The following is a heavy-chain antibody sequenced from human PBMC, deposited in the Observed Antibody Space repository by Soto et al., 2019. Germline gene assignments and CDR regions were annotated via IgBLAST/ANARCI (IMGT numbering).Heavy chain of an antibody. J-gene: IGHJ5*02. D-gene: IGHD3-22*01. Sequence: PSETLSLTCTVSGGSISSYYWSWIRQTPGKGLEWIGYIHYSGSTNYNPSLKSRVTISADTSKNQFYLELSSVTAADTAVYYCAGENSIDSRPHRFDPWGQGFQVTVTS. CDR1: GGSISSYY. CDR3: AGENSIDSRPHRFDP. V-gene: IGHV4-59*12. CDR2: IHYSGST.